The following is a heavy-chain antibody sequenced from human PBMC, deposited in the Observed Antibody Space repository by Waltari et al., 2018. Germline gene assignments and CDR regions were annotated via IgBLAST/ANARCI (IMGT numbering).Heavy chain of an antibody. D-gene: IGHD5-12*01. J-gene: IGHJ4*02. CDR1: GGSFSGYY. CDR3: ARAPGYKVYFDY. CDR2: VNHGGDT. Sequence: QVQLQGWGAGLLRPSATLSLTCAVSGGSFSGYYWSWIRQSPGKGLGWIGDVNHGGDTNYSPSLESRVTISVDMSKNQFSLKMRSVTAADTAIYYCARAPGYKVYFDYWGRGTLVTVSS. V-gene: IGHV4-34*01.